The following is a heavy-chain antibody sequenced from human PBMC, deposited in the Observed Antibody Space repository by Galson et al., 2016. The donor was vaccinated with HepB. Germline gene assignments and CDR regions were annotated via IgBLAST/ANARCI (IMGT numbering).Heavy chain of an antibody. CDR3: ARDRQYSSSWPRRTYYYAMDV. D-gene: IGHD6-13*01. CDR2: INSGGST. Sequence: SLRLSCAASGFIVSSNYINWVRQAPGKGLEWVSLINSGGSTYYADSVKGSFTSSRDNSKNTVYLQMNSLRVEDTAVYYCARDRQYSSSWPRRTYYYAMDVWGQGTTVTVSS. CDR1: GFIVSSNY. V-gene: IGHV3-66*01. J-gene: IGHJ6*02.